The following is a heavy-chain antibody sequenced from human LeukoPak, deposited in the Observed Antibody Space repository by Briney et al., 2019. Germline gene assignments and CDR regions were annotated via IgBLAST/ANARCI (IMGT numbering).Heavy chain of an antibody. CDR2: ISYDGSNK. CDR3: ARDYSAEVGYSSGWYVLDY. J-gene: IGHJ4*02. CDR1: GFTFSSYA. D-gene: IGHD6-19*01. Sequence: GRSLRLSCAASGFTFSSYAMHWVRQAPGKGLEWVAVISYDGSNKYYADSVKGRLTISRDNSKNTLYLQMNSLRAEDTAVYYCARDYSAEVGYSSGWYVLDYWGQGTLVTVSS. V-gene: IGHV3-30-3*01.